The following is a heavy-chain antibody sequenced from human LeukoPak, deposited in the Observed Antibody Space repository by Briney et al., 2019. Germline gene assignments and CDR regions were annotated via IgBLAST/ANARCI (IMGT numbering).Heavy chain of an antibody. CDR2: IYYSGST. CDR1: GGSFSGYY. CDR3: ARERSGSSSFDY. Sequence: KTSETLSLTCAVYGGSFSGYYWRGIRQPPGKGLEGIGYIYYSGSTNYNPSLKSRVTISVDTSKNQFSLKLSSVTAADTAVYYCARERSGSSSFDYWGQGTLVTVSS. V-gene: IGHV4-59*01. J-gene: IGHJ4*02. D-gene: IGHD1-26*01.